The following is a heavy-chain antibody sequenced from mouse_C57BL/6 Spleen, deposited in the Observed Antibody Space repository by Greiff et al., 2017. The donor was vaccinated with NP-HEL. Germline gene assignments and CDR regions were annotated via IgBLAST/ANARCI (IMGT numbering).Heavy chain of an antibody. Sequence: DVQLVESGGGLVKPGGSLKLSCAASGFTFSSYAMSWVRQTPEKRLEWVATISDGGSYTYYPDNVQGRFTISRDNAKNNLYLQMSHLKSEDTAVYYCARDSNYEGFAYWGQGTLVTVSA. V-gene: IGHV5-4*01. J-gene: IGHJ3*01. CDR1: GFTFSSYA. D-gene: IGHD2-5*01. CDR3: ARDSNYEGFAY. CDR2: ISDGGSYT.